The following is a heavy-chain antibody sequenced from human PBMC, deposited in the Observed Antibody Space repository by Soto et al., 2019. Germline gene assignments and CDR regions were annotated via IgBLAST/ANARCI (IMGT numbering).Heavy chain of an antibody. Sequence: PGGSLRLSCAASGFTVSSNYMSWVRQAPGKGLEWVSVIYSGGSTYYADSVKGRFTISRDNSKNTLYLQMNSLRAEDTAVYYCARVAITMIVVVAGMDVWGQGTTVTVSS. V-gene: IGHV3-53*01. CDR3: ARVAITMIVVVAGMDV. J-gene: IGHJ6*02. D-gene: IGHD3-22*01. CDR2: IYSGGST. CDR1: GFTVSSNY.